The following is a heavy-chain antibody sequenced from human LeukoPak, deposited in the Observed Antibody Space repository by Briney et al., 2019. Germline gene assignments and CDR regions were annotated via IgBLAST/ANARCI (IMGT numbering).Heavy chain of an antibody. V-gene: IGHV4-4*07. CDR3: ARYYDFWSGYGGEDDAFDI. CDR2: IYTSGST. D-gene: IGHD3-3*01. CDR1: GGSISSYY. Sequence: PSETLSLTCTVSGGSISSYYWSWIRQPAGKGLEWIGRIYTSGSTNYNPSLKSRVTMSVDTSKNQFSLKLSSVTAADTAVYYCARYYDFWSGYGGEDDAFDIWGQGTMVTVSS. J-gene: IGHJ3*02.